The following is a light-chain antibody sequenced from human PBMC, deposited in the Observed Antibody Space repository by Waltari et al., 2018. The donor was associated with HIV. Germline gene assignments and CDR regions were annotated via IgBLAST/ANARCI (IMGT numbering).Light chain of an antibody. J-gene: IGKJ3*01. Sequence: DIMMTQSPESLAVSLGERATINCKSSQSVLYRSNSKNYLDWFQQKPGQPPKLLIYWASTRESGVPDRVSGSGSGTDFTLTISSLQAEDVALYYCQQYYIAPFTFGPGTRVDLK. CDR2: WAS. CDR1: QSVLYRSNSKNY. CDR3: QQYYIAPFT. V-gene: IGKV4-1*01.